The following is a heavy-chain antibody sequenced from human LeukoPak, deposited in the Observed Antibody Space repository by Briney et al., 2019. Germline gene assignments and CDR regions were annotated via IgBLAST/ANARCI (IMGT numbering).Heavy chain of an antibody. D-gene: IGHD2-15*01. CDR1: GYTFTSYY. CDR2: INPNSGGS. Sequence: GASVKVSCKASGYTFTSYYMHWVRQAPGQGLEWMGWINPNSGGSNYAQKFQGRVTMTSDTSINTAYMELSRLISDDTAVYYCARDYCSGGSCYLAAFDIWGQGTMVTVSS. J-gene: IGHJ3*02. V-gene: IGHV1-2*02. CDR3: ARDYCSGGSCYLAAFDI.